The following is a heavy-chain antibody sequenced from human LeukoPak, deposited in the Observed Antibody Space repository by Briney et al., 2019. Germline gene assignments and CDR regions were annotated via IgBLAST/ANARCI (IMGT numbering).Heavy chain of an antibody. CDR3: ARATIHTPYYYYYMDV. D-gene: IGHD2-2*01. J-gene: IGHJ6*03. V-gene: IGHV3-30*03. Sequence: GGSLRLSCAASGFTFSSYGMHWVRQAPGKGLEWVAVISYDGSNKYYADSVKGRFTISRDNSKNTLYLQMNSLRAEDTAVYYCARATIHTPYYYYYMDVWGKGTTVTVSS. CDR2: ISYDGSNK. CDR1: GFTFSSYG.